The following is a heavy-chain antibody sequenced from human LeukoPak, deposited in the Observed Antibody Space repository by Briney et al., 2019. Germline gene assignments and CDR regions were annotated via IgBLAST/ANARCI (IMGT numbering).Heavy chain of an antibody. CDR2: MNPHSGGT. CDR3: AREAGTNRKDDFDN. D-gene: IGHD1-7*01. CDR1: AYTFSGYH. Sequence: ASVKVSCKASAYTFSGYHVLCIRQAPGQGLEWMGWMNPHSGGTKFAQKFEGRVTMTMDTSISTVYMELRRLRYDDTAVYYCAREAGTNRKDDFDNWGRGTMVTVSS. V-gene: IGHV1-2*02. J-gene: IGHJ3*02.